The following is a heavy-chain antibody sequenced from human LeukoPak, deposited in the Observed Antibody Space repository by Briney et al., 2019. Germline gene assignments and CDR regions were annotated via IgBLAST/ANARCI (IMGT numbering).Heavy chain of an antibody. D-gene: IGHD2-2*01. CDR3: ARDARYCSSTSCPLDV. Sequence: SETLSLTCTVSGGSISSYYWSWIRQPAGKGLEWIERIYTSGSTNYNPSLKSRVTMSVDTSKNQFSLKLSSVTAADTAVYYCARDARYCSSTSCPLDVWGKGTTVTVSS. V-gene: IGHV4-4*07. CDR1: GGSISSYY. J-gene: IGHJ6*04. CDR2: IYTSGST.